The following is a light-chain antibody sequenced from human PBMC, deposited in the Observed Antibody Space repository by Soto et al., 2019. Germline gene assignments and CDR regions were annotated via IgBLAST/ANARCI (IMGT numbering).Light chain of an antibody. CDR2: GAS. CDR3: QQYNNWWT. CDR1: QSVSNN. Sequence: EIVMTQSPATLSVSPGERATLSCRASQSVSNNLAWYQKKPGQAPRLLIYGASTRATGIPARFSGSGAGTEITITISSLPSEDFAFYYCQQYNNWWTFGQGTRVEIK. V-gene: IGKV3-15*01. J-gene: IGKJ1*01.